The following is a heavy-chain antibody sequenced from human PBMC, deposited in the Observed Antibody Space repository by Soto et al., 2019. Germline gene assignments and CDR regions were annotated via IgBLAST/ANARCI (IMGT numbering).Heavy chain of an antibody. D-gene: IGHD3-16*01. CDR3: ARTGGYDYIGLVFHV. V-gene: IGHV4-31*03. CDR2: IFSSGNT. J-gene: IGHJ3*01. Sequence: QVQLQESGPGLVKPSQTLSLTCTVSGGSIKSGGYHWSWIRQHPVKGLEWIGYIFSSGNTYYNPSLNGRATISAGTSKQLLSLKLHSVSAADAAVYYCARTGGYDYIGLVFHVWGQGTMVTVSS. CDR1: GGSIKSGGYH.